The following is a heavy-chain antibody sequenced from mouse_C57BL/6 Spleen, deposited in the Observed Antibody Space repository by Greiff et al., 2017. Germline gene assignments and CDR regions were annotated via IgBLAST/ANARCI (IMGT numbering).Heavy chain of an antibody. Sequence: EVKLQESGGDLVKPGGSLKLSCAASGFTFSSYGMSWVRQTPDKRLEWVATISSGGSYTYYPDSVKGRFTISRANAKNTLYLQMSSLTSEDTAMFYCASLITTLVATSPYYAMDYWGQGTSVTVSS. CDR1: GFTFSSYG. D-gene: IGHD1-1*01. J-gene: IGHJ4*01. CDR2: ISSGGSYT. V-gene: IGHV5-6*01. CDR3: ASLITTLVATSPYYAMDY.